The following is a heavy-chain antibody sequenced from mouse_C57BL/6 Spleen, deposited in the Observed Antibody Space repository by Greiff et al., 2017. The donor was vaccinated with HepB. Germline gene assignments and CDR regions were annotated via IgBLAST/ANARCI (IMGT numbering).Heavy chain of an antibody. CDR3: ARGTTEGFAY. CDR2: IDPSDSYT. CDR1: GYTFTSYW. Sequence: QVQLQQPGAELVMPGASVKLSCKASGYTFTSYWMHWVKQRPGQGLEWIGEIDPSDSYTNYNQKFQGKSTLTVDKSSSTAYMQLSSLTAEDSAVYYCARGTTEGFAYWGQGTLVTVSA. V-gene: IGHV1-69*01. D-gene: IGHD1-1*01. J-gene: IGHJ3*01.